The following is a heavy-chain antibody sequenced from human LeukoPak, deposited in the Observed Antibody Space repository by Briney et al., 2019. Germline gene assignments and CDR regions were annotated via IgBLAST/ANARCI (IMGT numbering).Heavy chain of an antibody. CDR2: IDYSWST. V-gene: IGHV4-30-4*08. J-gene: IGHJ6*03. D-gene: IGHD2-2*01. Sequence: PSETLSLTCTVSGGSISSGDYYWSWIRQPPGKGLEGFVYIDYSWSTYYNPSLIRRITVSVDTPKNQFSLKLSSVTAADTAVYYCARSSTSPGAYYYYYMDVWGKGTTVTVSS. CDR3: ARSSTSPGAYYYYYMDV. CDR1: GGSISSGDYY.